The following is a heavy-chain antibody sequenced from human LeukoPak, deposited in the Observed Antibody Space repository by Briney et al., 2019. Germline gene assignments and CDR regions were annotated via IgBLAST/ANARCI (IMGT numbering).Heavy chain of an antibody. V-gene: IGHV3-9*01. CDR3: TKDNRWLTYGMDV. CDR1: GFTFDDFA. Sequence: SLRLSCAASGFTFDDFAMHWGRPAPGKGLEWISGINWNSANIAYADSVKGRFTISRDNAKNSLYLQMNSLQADDTALYYCTKDNRWLTYGMDVWGQGTTVTVSS. D-gene: IGHD5-24*01. J-gene: IGHJ6*02. CDR2: INWNSANI.